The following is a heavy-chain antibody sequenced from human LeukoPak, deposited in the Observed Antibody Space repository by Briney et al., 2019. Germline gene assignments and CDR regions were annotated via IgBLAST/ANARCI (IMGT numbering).Heavy chain of an antibody. D-gene: IGHD3-22*01. CDR1: GFTFSSYE. CDR3: ARSSRSITMIVVATERTTGPRYYFDY. V-gene: IGHV3-48*03. J-gene: IGHJ4*02. CDR2: ISSSGSTI. Sequence: GGSLRPSCAASGFTFSSYEMNWVRQAPGKGLEWVSYISSSGSTIYYADSVKGRFTISRDNAKNSLYLQMNSLRAEDTAVYYCARSSRSITMIVVATERTTGPRYYFDYWGQGTLVTVSS.